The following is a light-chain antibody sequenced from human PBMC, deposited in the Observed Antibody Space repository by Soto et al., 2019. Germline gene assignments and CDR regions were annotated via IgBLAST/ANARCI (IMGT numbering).Light chain of an antibody. CDR3: KQYFSYPYT. CDR1: HRLNTS. V-gene: IGKV1-8*01. CDR2: GAS. J-gene: IGKJ2*01. Sequence: IRMTQSPSSLSASIGDRVTFTCRASHRLNTSLAWYQQKPGKAPNLLIYGASTLQSGVPSRFSGSGSGTDFTLLISSLQSEDFATYYCKQYFSYPYTFGQGTKLEIK.